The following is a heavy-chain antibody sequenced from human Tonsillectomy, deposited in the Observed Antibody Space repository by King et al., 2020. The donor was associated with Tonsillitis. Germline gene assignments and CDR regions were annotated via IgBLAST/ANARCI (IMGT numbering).Heavy chain of an antibody. CDR2: ISNDGSST. CDR3: ARARSPFDWLDY. J-gene: IGHJ4*02. CDR1: GFTFSSYW. Sequence: VQLVESGGGLVQPGGSLRLSCAASGFTFSSYWMHWVRQAPGKGLVWVSRISNDGSSTSYADSVKGRFTISRDNAKNTLFLQMNSLRAEDTAVYYCARARSPFDWLDYWGQGTLVTVSS. V-gene: IGHV3-74*01. D-gene: IGHD3-9*01.